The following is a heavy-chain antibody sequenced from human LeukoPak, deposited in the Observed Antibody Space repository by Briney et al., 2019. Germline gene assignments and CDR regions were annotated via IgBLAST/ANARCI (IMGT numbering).Heavy chain of an antibody. V-gene: IGHV3-23*01. CDR2: ISGSGGST. J-gene: IGHJ4*02. Sequence: GGSLRLSCAVSGLTFSSYAMSWVRQAPGKGLEWVSAISGSGGSTYYADSVKGRFTISRDNSKNTLYLQMNSLRAEDTAVYYCAKDLSSGWYGGYFDYWGQGTLVTVSS. D-gene: IGHD6-19*01. CDR3: AKDLSSGWYGGYFDY. CDR1: GLTFSSYA.